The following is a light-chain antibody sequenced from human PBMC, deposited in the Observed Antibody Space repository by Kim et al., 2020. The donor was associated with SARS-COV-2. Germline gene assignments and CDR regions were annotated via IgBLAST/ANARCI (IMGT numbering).Light chain of an antibody. CDR1: QVVSNC. CDR3: QQRGS. J-gene: IGKJ5*01. V-gene: IGKV3-11*01. CDR2: EAS. Sequence: GTLPWSPGARATLSGRASQVVSNCLAWYQQKPGQAPRLLIYEASKRAAGIPARFSGSGSGTDFTLTISRLEPGDSAVYFCQQRGSFGQGTRLEIK.